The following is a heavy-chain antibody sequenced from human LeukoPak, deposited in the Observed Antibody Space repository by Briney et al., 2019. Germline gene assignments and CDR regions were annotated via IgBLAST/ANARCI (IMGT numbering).Heavy chain of an antibody. CDR2: INGDGSTT. V-gene: IGHV3-74*01. CDR1: GFTFSSYW. D-gene: IGHD1-14*01. CDR3: VKAGIGGTYGKFDY. Sequence: GGSLRLSCAASGFTFSSYWMHWVRQVPGKGLVWVSRINGDGSTTTYADSVKGRFTVSRDNAKSMLYLQMNTLRAEDTAAYYCVKAGIGGTYGKFDYWGQGTLVTVSS. J-gene: IGHJ4*02.